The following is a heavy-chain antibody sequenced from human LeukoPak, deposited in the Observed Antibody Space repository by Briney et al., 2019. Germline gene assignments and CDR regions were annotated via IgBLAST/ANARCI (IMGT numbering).Heavy chain of an antibody. CDR1: GFTFDDFA. V-gene: IGHV3-9*01. Sequence: PGGSLILSCAASGFTFDDFAMHWVRQAPGKDLEWVSGISWNSGSIGYADSVKGRFTISRDNAKNSLYLQMNSLRAEDTALYYCAKDLRGRDGYNPVYFDYWGQGTLVTVSS. CDR3: AKDLRGRDGYNPVYFDY. CDR2: ISWNSGSI. D-gene: IGHD5-12*01. J-gene: IGHJ4*02.